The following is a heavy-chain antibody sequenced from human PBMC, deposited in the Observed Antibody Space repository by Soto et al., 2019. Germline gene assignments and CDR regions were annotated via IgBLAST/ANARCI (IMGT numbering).Heavy chain of an antibody. J-gene: IGHJ4*02. Sequence: EVQLVESGGGLVQPGGSLRLSCAASGFTFSDHYMDWVRQAPGKVLEWVGRTRNKANSHTTEYAASVKGRFTISRDDSKNALYLQMNSLKVEDTAVYYCARATTVTDYWGQGALVTVSS. V-gene: IGHV3-72*01. CDR1: GFTFSDHY. D-gene: IGHD4-17*01. CDR2: TRNKANSHTT. CDR3: ARATTVTDY.